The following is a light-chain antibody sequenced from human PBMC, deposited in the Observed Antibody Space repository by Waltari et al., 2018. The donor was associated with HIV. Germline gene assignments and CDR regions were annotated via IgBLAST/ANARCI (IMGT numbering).Light chain of an antibody. CDR3: QQSYSNPRT. V-gene: IGKV1-39*01. Sequence: DIQMTQSPSSLSASVGDRVTITCRASQSVNNFLNWYQQKPGLAPKLLMDAASSLQSGVTSRFSGSGSGTEFTLTISSLQPEDFATYYCQQSYSNPRTFGQGTKVEIK. CDR2: AAS. CDR1: QSVNNF. J-gene: IGKJ1*01.